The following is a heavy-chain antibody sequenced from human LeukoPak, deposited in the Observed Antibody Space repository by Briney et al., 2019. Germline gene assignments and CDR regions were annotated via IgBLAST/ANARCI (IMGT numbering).Heavy chain of an antibody. CDR2: ISGSGGST. Sequence: GGSLRLSCAASGFTFSSYAMSWVRQAPGKGLEWVSAISGSGGSTYYADSVKGRFTISRDNSKNTLYLQMNSLRAEDTAVYYCAKDRGRSSSWYKAFDIWGQGTMVTVSS. D-gene: IGHD6-13*01. CDR1: GFTFSSYA. J-gene: IGHJ3*02. CDR3: AKDRGRSSSWYKAFDI. V-gene: IGHV3-23*01.